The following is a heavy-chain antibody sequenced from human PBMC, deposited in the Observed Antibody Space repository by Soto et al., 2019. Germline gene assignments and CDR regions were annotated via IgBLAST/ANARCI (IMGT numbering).Heavy chain of an antibody. CDR2: IIPIFGTA. Sequence: QVQLVQSGAEVKKPGSSVKVSCKASGGTFSSYAISWVRQAPGQGLEWMGGIIPIFGTANYAQKFQGRVTLTADESTSTAYMELSSLRSEDTAVYYCARPYQDIVVVPAAIPPIYYYYGMDVWGQGTTVTVSS. CDR1: GGTFSSYA. J-gene: IGHJ6*02. V-gene: IGHV1-69*01. CDR3: ARPYQDIVVVPAAIPPIYYYYGMDV. D-gene: IGHD2-2*02.